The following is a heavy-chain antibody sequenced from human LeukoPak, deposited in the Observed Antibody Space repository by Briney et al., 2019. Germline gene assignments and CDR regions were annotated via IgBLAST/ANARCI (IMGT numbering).Heavy chain of an antibody. Sequence: GGSLRLSCAASGFTFSSYWMSWVRQAPGKGLEWVANIKQDGSEKYYVDSVKGRFTISRDNAKNSLYLQMNSLRAEDTAVYYCARGARRVLVVVKYYFDYWGQGTLVTVSS. D-gene: IGHD3-22*01. CDR2: IKQDGSEK. V-gene: IGHV3-7*01. CDR3: ARGARRVLVVVKYYFDY. J-gene: IGHJ4*02. CDR1: GFTFSSYW.